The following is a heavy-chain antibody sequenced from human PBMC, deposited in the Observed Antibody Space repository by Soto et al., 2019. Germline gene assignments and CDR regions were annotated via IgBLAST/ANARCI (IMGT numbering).Heavy chain of an antibody. CDR2: SYHSGST. V-gene: IGHV4-4*02. J-gene: IGHJ5*01. CDR1: GDSISSSYW. D-gene: IGHD4-17*01. Sequence: QVQLQESGPGLVKPSGTLSLTCAVSGDSISSSYWWSWVRQPPGKGLEWIGESYHSGSTNYNPSLRSRVTMSIDKSKNQFALKVSSVTAADTAVYYCARGGDYRFDSWGQGTLVTVSS. CDR3: ARGGDYRFDS.